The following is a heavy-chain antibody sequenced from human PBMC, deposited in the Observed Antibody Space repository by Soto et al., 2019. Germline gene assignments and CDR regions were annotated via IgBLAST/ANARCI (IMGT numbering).Heavy chain of an antibody. CDR1: GCSFTSYW. D-gene: IGHD1-1*01. J-gene: IGHJ6*02. CDR2: IYPGDSDT. V-gene: IGHV5-51*01. CDR3: ARSLQLERLDYYYYGMDV. Sequence: GESLKISCKGSGCSFTSYWIGWVRQMPGKGLEWMGIIYPGDSDTRYSPSFQGQVTISADKSISTAYLQWSSLKASDTAMYYCARSLQLERLDYYYYGMDVWGQGTTVTVSS.